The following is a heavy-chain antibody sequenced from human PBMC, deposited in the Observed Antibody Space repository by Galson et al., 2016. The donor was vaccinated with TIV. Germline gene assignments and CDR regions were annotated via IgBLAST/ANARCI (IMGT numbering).Heavy chain of an antibody. Sequence: SVKVSCKASGYNFSSYDINWMRQATGQGLEWVGWMNPSNGNTGLAQNFQGRVTMTRDTSMNTAYMELNSLGSEDTAVYHCARGRSWMGTWNALGGDYWGQGTLVSVSS. CDR3: ARGRSWMGTWNALGGDY. V-gene: IGHV1-8*01. CDR1: GYNFSSYD. D-gene: IGHD1-1*01. CDR2: MNPSNGNT. J-gene: IGHJ4*02.